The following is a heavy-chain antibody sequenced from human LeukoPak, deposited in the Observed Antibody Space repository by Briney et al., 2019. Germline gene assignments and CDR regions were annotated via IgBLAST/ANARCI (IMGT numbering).Heavy chain of an antibody. CDR2: VSGTGTST. D-gene: IGHD3-3*01. CDR1: GFTFHNYA. CDR3: AKGYSDSHRRFCQY. Sequence: PGGSLRLSCKASGFTFHNYAMTWVRQAPGKGLDWVSTVSGTGTSTFYADSVKVRATISRDNSKNTLYLQMSSLRAEDTAMYYCAKGYSDSHRRFCQYWALGTLVTVSS. J-gene: IGHJ4*02. V-gene: IGHV3-23*01.